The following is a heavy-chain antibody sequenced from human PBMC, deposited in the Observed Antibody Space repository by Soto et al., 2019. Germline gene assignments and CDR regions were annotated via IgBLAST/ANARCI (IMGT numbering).Heavy chain of an antibody. J-gene: IGHJ6*02. CDR3: ASSPRFLGYYYYYGMDV. D-gene: IGHD3-3*01. Sequence: ASVKVSCKASGYTFTSYAMHWVRQAPGQRLEWMGWINAGNGNTKYSQKFQGRVTITRDTSASTAYMELSSLRSEDTAVYYCASSPRFLGYYYYYGMDVWGQGTTVTVSS. CDR1: GYTFTSYA. CDR2: INAGNGNT. V-gene: IGHV1-3*01.